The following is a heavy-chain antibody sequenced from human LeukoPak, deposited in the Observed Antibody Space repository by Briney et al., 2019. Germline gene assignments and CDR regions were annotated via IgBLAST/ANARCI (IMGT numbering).Heavy chain of an antibody. CDR1: GFTFSNYW. CDR3: ARDGGGDIVVAFAFDI. V-gene: IGHV3-7*05. J-gene: IGHJ3*02. CDR2: INQDGSEK. Sequence: GGSLRLSCAASGFTFSNYWMSWGRQAPGKGLEWVAHINQDGSEKYYVDSVKGRFTISRDNAKNSLYLQMNSLRAEDTAVYYCARDGGGDIVVAFAFDIWGQGTMVTVSS. D-gene: IGHD2-15*01.